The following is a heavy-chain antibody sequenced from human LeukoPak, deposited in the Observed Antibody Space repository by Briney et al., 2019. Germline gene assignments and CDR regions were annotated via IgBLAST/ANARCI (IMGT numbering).Heavy chain of an antibody. CDR2: IIPIFGTA. CDR3: ARGLGAPRYCSSTSCYTWWWLDP. Sequence: ASVKVSCKASGGTVSSYAISWVRQAPGQGLEWMGGIIPIFGTANYAQKFQGRVTITTDESTSTAYMELSSLRSEDTAVYYCARGLGAPRYCSSTSCYTWWWLDPWGQGTLVTVSS. V-gene: IGHV1-69*05. J-gene: IGHJ5*02. CDR1: GGTVSSYA. D-gene: IGHD2-2*02.